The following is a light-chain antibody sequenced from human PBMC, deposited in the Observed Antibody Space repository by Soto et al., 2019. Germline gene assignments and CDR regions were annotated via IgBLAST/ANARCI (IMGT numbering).Light chain of an antibody. Sequence: DIQVTQSPSTLSASVGDTVTITCRISQSISRWLAWYQQKPGKAPKLLIYKASTLQIGVPSRFSGSGSGTEFTLTISSLQPDDLATYYCQQYKSFSEVSFGGGTKVEI. CDR1: QSISRW. CDR3: QQYKSFSEVS. J-gene: IGKJ4*01. V-gene: IGKV1-5*03. CDR2: KAS.